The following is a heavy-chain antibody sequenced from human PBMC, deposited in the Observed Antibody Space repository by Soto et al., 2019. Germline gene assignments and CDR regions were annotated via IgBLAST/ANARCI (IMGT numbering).Heavy chain of an antibody. V-gene: IGHV4-39*01. CDR2: IYYSGST. D-gene: IGHD3-16*01. J-gene: IGHJ6*02. Sequence: PSETLSLTCTVSGGSISSSSYYWGWIRQPPGKGLEWIGSIYYSGSTYYNPSLKSRVTISVDTSKNQFSLKLSSVTAADTAVYYCERAGGTGYYYYGMDVWGQGTTVNVSS. CDR3: ERAGGTGYYYYGMDV. CDR1: GGSISSSSYY.